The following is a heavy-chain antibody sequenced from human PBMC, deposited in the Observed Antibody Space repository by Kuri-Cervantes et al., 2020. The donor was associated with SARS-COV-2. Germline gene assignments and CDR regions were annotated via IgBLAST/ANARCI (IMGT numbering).Heavy chain of an antibody. Sequence: LSLTCAAPGFTFSSYGMHWVRQAPGKGLEWVAVISYDGSNKYYADSVKGRFTISRDNSKNTLYLQMNSLRAEDTAVYYCAKDADYYDSGGDGMDVWGQGTTVTVSS. CDR2: ISYDGSNK. J-gene: IGHJ6*02. CDR3: AKDADYYDSGGDGMDV. D-gene: IGHD3-22*01. V-gene: IGHV3-30*18. CDR1: GFTFSSYG.